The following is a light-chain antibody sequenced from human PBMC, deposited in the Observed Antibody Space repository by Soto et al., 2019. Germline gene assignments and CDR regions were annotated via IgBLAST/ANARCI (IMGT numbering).Light chain of an antibody. CDR1: SSDVGAYNY. V-gene: IGLV2-14*01. CDR3: SSYTGTNTLVV. Sequence: QSALTQPASVSGSPGQSITISCTGTSSDVGAYNYVSWHQQHPGKAPKLMIYEVTNRPSGVSHRFSGSKSGNTASLTIAGLQAEDEADYYCSSYTGTNTLVVFGGGTKVTVL. J-gene: IGLJ2*01. CDR2: EVT.